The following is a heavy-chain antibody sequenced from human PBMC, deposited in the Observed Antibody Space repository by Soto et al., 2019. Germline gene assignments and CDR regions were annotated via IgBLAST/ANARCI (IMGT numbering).Heavy chain of an antibody. CDR2: LSGSGSLS. Sequence: GXSLGLSLVVSGFTFNTFAMTWVRQAPGKGLEWVSALSGSGSLSYYADSVKGRFTISRDNSKNTLYLQMNNLRVDETAVYFCARDRGGALDSWGQGTLVTVSS. V-gene: IGHV3-23*01. CDR1: GFTFNTFA. J-gene: IGHJ4*02. CDR3: ARDRGGALDS. D-gene: IGHD2-15*01.